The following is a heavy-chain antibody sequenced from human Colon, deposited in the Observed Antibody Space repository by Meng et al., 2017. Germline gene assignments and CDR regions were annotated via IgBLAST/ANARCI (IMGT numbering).Heavy chain of an antibody. D-gene: IGHD3-10*01. CDR2: ISPNVGST. J-gene: IGHJ4*02. Sequence: ASVKVSCKTSGYTFSSYYMHWVRQAPGQGLEWMGVISPNVGSTNYAQKFLGRVTMTRDTSTSTVYMELSSLRSEDTAGYYCARGSWGFPDFWGQGTLVTVSS. V-gene: IGHV1-46*01. CDR1: GYTFSSYY. CDR3: ARGSWGFPDF.